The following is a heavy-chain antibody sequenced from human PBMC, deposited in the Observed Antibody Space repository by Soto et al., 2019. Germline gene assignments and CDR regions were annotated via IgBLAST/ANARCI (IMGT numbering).Heavy chain of an antibody. D-gene: IGHD2-15*01. Sequence: PGGSLRLSCAASGFTFSSYAMHWVRQAPGKGLEWVAVISYDGSNKYYADSVKGRFTISRDNSKNTLYLQMNSLRAEDTAVYYCARDLAIVVAKSGYYYYGMDVWGQGTTVTVSS. J-gene: IGHJ6*02. V-gene: IGHV3-30-3*01. CDR2: ISYDGSNK. CDR3: ARDLAIVVAKSGYYYYGMDV. CDR1: GFTFSSYA.